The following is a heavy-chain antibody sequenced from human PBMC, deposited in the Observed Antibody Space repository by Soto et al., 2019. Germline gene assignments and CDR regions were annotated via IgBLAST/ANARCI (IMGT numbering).Heavy chain of an antibody. V-gene: IGHV4-59*01. D-gene: IGHD2-21*01. J-gene: IGHJ2*01. CDR1: GGSSSGYY. Sequence: QVQLQESGPGRVKPSETLALTCTVSGGSSSGYYYAWIRQSPGKGLEWMGYIYYSGTTKYNPSLKSRVTISVDTSKTQFSLKLSSMTAADTGIYYCARARVSAFWYFDLWGRGTLVTVSS. CDR2: IYYSGTT. CDR3: ARARVSAFWYFDL.